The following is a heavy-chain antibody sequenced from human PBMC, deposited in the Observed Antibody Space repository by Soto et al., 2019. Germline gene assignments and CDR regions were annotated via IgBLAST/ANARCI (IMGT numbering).Heavy chain of an antibody. J-gene: IGHJ1*01. D-gene: IGHD3-22*01. CDR1: GFTFSGYA. CDR3: AKGGYYYDSSGQRYFQH. Sequence: HPGGSLRLSCAASGFTFSGYAMSRVRQAPGKGLERVSAISGSGGSTYYADAVKGRFTISRDNSKNTLYLQMNSLRAEDTAVYYCAKGGYYYDSSGQRYFQHWGQGTLVTVSS. CDR2: ISGSGGST. V-gene: IGHV3-23*01.